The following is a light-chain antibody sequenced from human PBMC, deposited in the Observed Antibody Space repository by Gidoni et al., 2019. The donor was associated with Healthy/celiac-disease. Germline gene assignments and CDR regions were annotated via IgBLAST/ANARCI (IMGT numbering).Light chain of an antibody. V-gene: IGLV3-19*01. J-gene: IGLJ1*01. CDR3: TSRDSSGSHYV. CDR2: AKN. CDR1: SLRTFY. Sequence: SSELTQDPSVSVALGQTVRITCQGDSLRTFYASWYQQKPGQAPVVVIYAKNNRPSGIPDRFSGSTSGNTASLTITGAQAEDEADYYCTSRDSSGSHYVFGSGTKVTIL.